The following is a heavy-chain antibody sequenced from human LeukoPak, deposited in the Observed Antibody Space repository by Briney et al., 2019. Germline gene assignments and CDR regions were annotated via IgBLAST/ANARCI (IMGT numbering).Heavy chain of an antibody. V-gene: IGHV1-18*01. J-gene: IGHJ4*02. CDR2: ISAYNGNT. Sequence: GASVKVSCKASGYTFTSYGISWGRQAPGQGLEWMGWISAYNGNTNYAQRLQGRVTMTTDTSTSTAYMELRSLRSDDTAVYYCARDGLRFVEWLPPVDYWGQGTLVTVSS. CDR3: ARDGLRFVEWLPPVDY. CDR1: GYTFTSYG. D-gene: IGHD3-3*01.